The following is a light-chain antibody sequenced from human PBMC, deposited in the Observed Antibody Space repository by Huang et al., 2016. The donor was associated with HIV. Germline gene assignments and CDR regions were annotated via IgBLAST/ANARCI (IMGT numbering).Light chain of an antibody. V-gene: IGKV3-11*01. CDR2: DAS. J-gene: IGKJ3*01. Sequence: EIVLTQSPATLSLSPGDRATLSCAANQTISTFLAWYQQKPGQTPRLLIYDASSRAAGIPPRFSGSGSGTDFTLTISSLEPEDFAVYYCQERSKWPLTFGPGTIVDVK. CDR1: QTISTF. CDR3: QERSKWPLT.